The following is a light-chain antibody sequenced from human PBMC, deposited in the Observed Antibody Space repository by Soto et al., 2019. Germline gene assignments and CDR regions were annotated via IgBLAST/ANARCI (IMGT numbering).Light chain of an antibody. CDR1: HSVLYRSNNQNY. J-gene: IGKJ1*01. CDR3: QRYYSLFT. V-gene: IGKV4-1*01. Sequence: IGMTQTPDSLAVSLGERATINCKTSHSVLYRSNNQNYLAWLQHKEGQPPKLLIYWASIRESGAPDRCSGSGSGNDFTLTINGLQVEDGAVYYCQRYYSLFTFGQGTKVDIK. CDR2: WAS.